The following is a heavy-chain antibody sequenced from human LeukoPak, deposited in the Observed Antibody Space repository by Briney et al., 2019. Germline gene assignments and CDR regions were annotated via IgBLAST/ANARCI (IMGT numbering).Heavy chain of an antibody. V-gene: IGHV4-61*02. CDR3: ARWSREEFGYLNIDAFDI. CDR2: IYTSGST. D-gene: IGHD5-18*01. J-gene: IGHJ3*02. Sequence: PSETLSLTCTVSGGSISSGSYYWSWIRQPAGKGLEWIGRIYTSGSTNYNPSLKSRVTISVDTSKNQFSLKLSSVTAADTAVYYCARWSREEFGYLNIDAFDIWGQGTMVTVSS. CDR1: GGSISSGSYY.